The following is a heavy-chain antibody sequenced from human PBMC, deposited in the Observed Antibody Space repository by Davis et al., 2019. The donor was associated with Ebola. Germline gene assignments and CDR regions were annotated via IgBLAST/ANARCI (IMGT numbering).Heavy chain of an antibody. Sequence: ASVKVSCKASGYTFTSYDINWVRQATGQGLEWMGWMNPNSGNTGYAQKFQGRVTMTRNTSISTAYMELSSLRSEDTAVYYCARRRRGCSSTSCLHWFDPWGQGTLVTVSS. D-gene: IGHD2-2*01. V-gene: IGHV1-8*01. CDR1: GYTFTSYD. CDR3: ARRRRGCSSTSCLHWFDP. J-gene: IGHJ5*02. CDR2: MNPNSGNT.